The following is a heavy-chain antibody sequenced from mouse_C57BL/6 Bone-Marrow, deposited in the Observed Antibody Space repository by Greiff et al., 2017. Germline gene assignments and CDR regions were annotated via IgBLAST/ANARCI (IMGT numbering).Heavy chain of an antibody. D-gene: IGHD2-5*01. CDR1: GYTFTSYG. CDR3: ARRDSNHDY. J-gene: IGHJ2*01. Sequence: VQLQQSGAELARPGASVKLSCKASGYTFTSYGISWVKQRTGQGLEWIGEIYPRSGNTYYNEKFKGKATLTADKSSSTAYMELRSLTSEDSAVYFCARRDSNHDYWGQGTTLTVSS. CDR2: IYPRSGNT. V-gene: IGHV1-81*01.